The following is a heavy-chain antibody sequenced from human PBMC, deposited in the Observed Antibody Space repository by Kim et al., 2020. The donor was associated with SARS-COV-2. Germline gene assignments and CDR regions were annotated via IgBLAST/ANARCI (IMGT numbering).Heavy chain of an antibody. Sequence: SETLSLTCTISGASSSTYYWTWIRQSPGKGLEWIGHIYHTGSTTYNSSLKSRVTMSVDTSKNQFSLKLSSVTAADTAVYYCARNRRHFSAYDQQFYGMDVWCQGTTVTVSS. V-gene: IGHV4-59*01. CDR2: IYHTGST. CDR1: GASSSTYY. CDR3: ARNRRHFSAYDQQFYGMDV. D-gene: IGHD5-12*01. J-gene: IGHJ6*02.